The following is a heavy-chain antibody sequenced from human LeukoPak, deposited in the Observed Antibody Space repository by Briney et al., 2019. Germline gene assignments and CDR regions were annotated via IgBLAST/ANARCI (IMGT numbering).Heavy chain of an antibody. CDR1: GGSISSYY. CDR3: ARSDSSGYPTWY. CDR2: IYYSGST. V-gene: IGHV4-59*01. J-gene: IGHJ4*02. D-gene: IGHD3-22*01. Sequence: PSETLSVTCTVSGGSISSYYWSWIRQPPGKGLEWIGYIYYSGSTNYNPSLKSRVTISVDTSKNQFSLKLSSVTAADTAVCYCARSDSSGYPTWYWGQGTLVTVSS.